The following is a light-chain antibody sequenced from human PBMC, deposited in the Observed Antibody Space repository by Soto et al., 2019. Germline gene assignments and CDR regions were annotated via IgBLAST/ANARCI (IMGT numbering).Light chain of an antibody. CDR1: ETVSDSQ. Sequence: EIVLTQSPDTLSLSPGERATLSCRTSETVSDSQLAWYQQKPGQAPRLLIYSVSTRATGIADRFSGSGSGTDFTLTISRLEPADFALYYCPQYGSSRWTFGQGTRVDI. J-gene: IGKJ1*01. CDR2: SVS. V-gene: IGKV3-20*01. CDR3: PQYGSSRWT.